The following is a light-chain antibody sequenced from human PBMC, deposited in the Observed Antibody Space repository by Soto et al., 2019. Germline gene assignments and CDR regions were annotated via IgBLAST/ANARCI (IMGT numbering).Light chain of an antibody. V-gene: IGKV3-11*01. CDR1: QSISSY. CDR2: DAS. Sequence: EAVMTQSPATLSFSPGERATLSCRASQSISSYLAWYQQKPGQAPRLPIYDASNRATGIPCRFSGSGSGTDFTLTICSLVLYDCAGYYCDLRSLSTRGSSGLGT. CDR3: DLRSLSTRGS. J-gene: IGKJ5*01.